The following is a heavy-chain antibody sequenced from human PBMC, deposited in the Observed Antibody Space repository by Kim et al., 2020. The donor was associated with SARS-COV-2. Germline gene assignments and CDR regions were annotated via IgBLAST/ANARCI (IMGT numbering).Heavy chain of an antibody. CDR1: GYTFTSYG. V-gene: IGHV1-18*01. J-gene: IGHJ6*02. CDR3: ARDPGHYCSSTSCFSGYYYYYGMDV. D-gene: IGHD2-2*01. CDR2: ISAYNGNT. Sequence: ASVKVSCKASGYTFTSYGISWVRQAPGQGLEWMGWISAYNGNTNYAQKLQGRVTMTTDTSTSTAYMELRSLRSDDTAVYYCARDPGHYCSSTSCFSGYYYYYGMDVWGQGTTVTVSS.